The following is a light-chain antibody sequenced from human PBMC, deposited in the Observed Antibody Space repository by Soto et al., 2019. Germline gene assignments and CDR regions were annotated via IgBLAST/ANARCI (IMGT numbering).Light chain of an antibody. J-gene: IGKJ2*01. Sequence: EIVMTQSPATLSVSPGERATLSCRASQSVSSNLAWYQQKPGQAPRLLIYGASTRATGIPARFSGSGSGTGFNLTISSLQSEDFAVYYCQQYNNWPPKNTFGQGTQLEIK. CDR3: QQYNNWPPKNT. CDR2: GAS. CDR1: QSVSSN. V-gene: IGKV3-15*01.